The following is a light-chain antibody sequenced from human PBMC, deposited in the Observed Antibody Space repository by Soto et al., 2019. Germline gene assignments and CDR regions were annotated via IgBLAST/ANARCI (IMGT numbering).Light chain of an antibody. CDR3: CSFAGSSTHV. Sequence: QSVLTQPASVSGTPGQSITISRTGTSSYVGSYNLVSWYQQHPGKAPKLMIYEVSKRPSGVSNRFSGSKSGNTASLTISGLQADDYADYYCCSFAGSSTHVFVPVSNVPVL. CDR1: SSYVGSYNL. CDR2: EVS. V-gene: IGLV2-23*02. J-gene: IGLJ1*01.